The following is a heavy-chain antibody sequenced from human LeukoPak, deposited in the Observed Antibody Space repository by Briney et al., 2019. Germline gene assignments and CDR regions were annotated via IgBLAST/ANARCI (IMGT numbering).Heavy chain of an antibody. Sequence: GASVKVSCKASGYTFTSYGISWVRQAPGQGLEWMGWISAYNGNTNYAQELQGRVTMTTDTSTSTAYMELRSLRSDDTAVYYCARRSSGYDYYYYYGMDVWGKGTTVTVSS. D-gene: IGHD5-12*01. CDR2: ISAYNGNT. V-gene: IGHV1-18*04. CDR3: ARRSSGYDYYYYYGMDV. CDR1: GYTFTSYG. J-gene: IGHJ6*04.